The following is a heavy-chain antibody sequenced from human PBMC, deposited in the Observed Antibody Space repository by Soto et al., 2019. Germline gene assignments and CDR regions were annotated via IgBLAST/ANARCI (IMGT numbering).Heavy chain of an antibody. CDR1: GYTFTSYG. J-gene: IGHJ4*02. D-gene: IGHD1-1*01. CDR2: ISAHNGNT. Sequence: QVHLVQSGAEVKKPGASVKVSCKASGYTFTSYGITWVRQAPGQGLELMGWISAHNGNTDYAQKLQGRVIVTRDTSRSTAYMELRSLISDDTAVYYCGRGRYGDYGGQGALVTVSS. V-gene: IGHV1-18*01. CDR3: GRGRYGDY.